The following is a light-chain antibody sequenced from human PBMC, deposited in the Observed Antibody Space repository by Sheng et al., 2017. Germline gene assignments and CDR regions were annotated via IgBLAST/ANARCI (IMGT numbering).Light chain of an antibody. J-gene: IGLJ1*01. CDR3: QAWDSSAYV. V-gene: IGLV3-1*01. Sequence: SYEVTQPPSVSVSPGQTATITCSGDKLGDKFPSWYQQKSGQSPLLVIYQGLKRPSGIPERFSGSISGNTATLSISGTQAVDEADYFCQAWDSSAYVFGSGTEVTVL. CDR1: KLGDKF. CDR2: QGL.